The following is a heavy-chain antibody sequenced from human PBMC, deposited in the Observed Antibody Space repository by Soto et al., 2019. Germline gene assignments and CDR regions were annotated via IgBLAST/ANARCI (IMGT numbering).Heavy chain of an antibody. D-gene: IGHD3-22*01. Sequence: PSETLSLTCAVSGGSIISGGYYWSWIRQSPGTGLEWIGYIYYSGSTYCNPSLKSRITISVDTSKNQFSLKLSSVTAADTAVYYCARVPKGDQYSYNSGGYYYALFDYWGQGTLVTVSS. CDR1: GGSIISGGYY. CDR2: IYYSGST. V-gene: IGHV4-30-4*01. CDR3: ARVPKGDQYSYNSGGYYYALFDY. J-gene: IGHJ4*02.